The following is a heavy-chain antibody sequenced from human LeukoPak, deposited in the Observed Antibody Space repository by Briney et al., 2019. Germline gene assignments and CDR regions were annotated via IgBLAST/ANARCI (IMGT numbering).Heavy chain of an antibody. CDR2: ISSSSSYI. CDR1: GFTFSSYS. Sequence: PGGSLRLSCAASGFTFSSYSMNWVRQAPGKGLEWVSSISSSSSYIYYADSVKGRFTISRDNAKNSLYLQMNSLRAEDTAVYHCARDGPTGYSSGWDFDYWGQGTLVTVSS. CDR3: ARDGPTGYSSGWDFDY. J-gene: IGHJ4*02. V-gene: IGHV3-21*01. D-gene: IGHD6-19*01.